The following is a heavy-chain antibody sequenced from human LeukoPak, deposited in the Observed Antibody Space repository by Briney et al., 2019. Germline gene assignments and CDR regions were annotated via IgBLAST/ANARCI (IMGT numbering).Heavy chain of an antibody. CDR1: GFTFSSYW. CDR2: ISGSGGST. CDR3: ARDLERAYCGGDCYNFDY. D-gene: IGHD2-21*01. Sequence: SGGSLRLSCAASGFTFSSYWMSWVRQAPGKGLEWVSAISGSGGSTYYADSVKGRFTISRDNAKNSLYLQMNSLRAEDTAVYYCARDLERAYCGGDCYNFDYWGQGTLVTVSS. J-gene: IGHJ4*02. V-gene: IGHV3-23*01.